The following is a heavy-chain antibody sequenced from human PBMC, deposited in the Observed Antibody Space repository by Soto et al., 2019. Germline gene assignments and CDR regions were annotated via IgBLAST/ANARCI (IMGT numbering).Heavy chain of an antibody. CDR1: GFASNNYA. CDR3: ARTDKFNSQSSGWANRFEY. Sequence: EVQLLESGGGLVQPGGSLRLVCAVSGFASNNYAMTWVRQAPGKGLEWGSTITNVGMSVYGNTVQGRFTISRDHTESTVYLQMNSLRAEDTAVYPCARTDKFNSQSSGWANRFEYWGQGTLVTVSS. CDR2: ITNVGMS. J-gene: IGHJ4*02. V-gene: IGHV3-23*01. D-gene: IGHD6-19*01.